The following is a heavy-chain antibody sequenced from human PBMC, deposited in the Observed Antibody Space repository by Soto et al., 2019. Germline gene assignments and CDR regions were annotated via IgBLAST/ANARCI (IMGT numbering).Heavy chain of an antibody. CDR2: ISPYTGNT. CDR1: GYIFVNYG. CDR3: VMVDNYVTPTPQDV. D-gene: IGHD3-16*01. V-gene: IGHV1-18*01. J-gene: IGHJ6*02. Sequence: QVQLVQSGDEVKKPGASVKVSCKASGYIFVNYGIAWVRQAPGQGLEWMGRISPYTGNTHSATKVQGRLTMTTDPSTSTAYMDRGRLTSDDTSLYYCVMVDNYVTPTPQDVWGQGTTVTVSS.